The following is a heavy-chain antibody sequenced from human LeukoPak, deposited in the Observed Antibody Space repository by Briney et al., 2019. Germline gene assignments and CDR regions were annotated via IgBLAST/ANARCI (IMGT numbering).Heavy chain of an antibody. D-gene: IGHD6-19*01. CDR3: AVGFEWLGLFDY. Sequence: ASVKVSCKASGYTFTSYAMHGVRQAPGQRLEWMGWINAGNGNTKYSQKFQGRVTITRDTSASTACMELSSLRSEDTAVYYCAVGFEWLGLFDYWGQGTLVTVSS. CDR1: GYTFTSYA. CDR2: INAGNGNT. V-gene: IGHV1-3*01. J-gene: IGHJ4*02.